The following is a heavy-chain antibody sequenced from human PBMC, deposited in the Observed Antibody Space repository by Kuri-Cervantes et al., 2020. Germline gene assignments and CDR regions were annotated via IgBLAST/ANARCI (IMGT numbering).Heavy chain of an antibody. V-gene: IGHV4-59*08. D-gene: IGHD4-23*01. J-gene: IGHJ2*01. CDR1: GASISIYY. Sequence: SETLSLTCSLSGASISIYYWTWIRQPPGKGLEWIGNIFYNGSTNFNPSLKSRVTISIDTSKNQFSLKLTSVTAADTAIYYCARDNHYGGNKEDWYLDVWGRGTLVTVSS. CDR2: IFYNGST. CDR3: ARDNHYGGNKEDWYLDV.